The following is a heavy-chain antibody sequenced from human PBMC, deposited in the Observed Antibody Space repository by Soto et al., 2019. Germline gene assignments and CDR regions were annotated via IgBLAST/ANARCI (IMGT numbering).Heavy chain of an antibody. J-gene: IGHJ4*02. CDR2: IYYSGTT. CDR3: ARESTGYGSVDY. Sequence: QVQLQESGPGLVKPSQTLSLTCTVSGGSISGGAYYWSWIRQHPEKGLEWIGYIYYSGTTYYNPSLESRLTISVDTSKNQFSLKLSSVTVADTAVYYCARESTGYGSVDYWGQGTLVTVSS. V-gene: IGHV4-31*03. CDR1: GGSISGGAYY. D-gene: IGHD3-10*01.